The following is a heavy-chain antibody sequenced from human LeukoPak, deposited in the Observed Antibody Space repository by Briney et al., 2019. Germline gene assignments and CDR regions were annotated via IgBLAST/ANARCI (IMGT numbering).Heavy chain of an antibody. V-gene: IGHV1-2*02. Sequence: ASVKVSCKASGYTFTGYYMPWVRQAPGQGLEWMGWINPNSGGTNYAQKFQGRVTMTRDTSISTAYMELSRLRSDDTAVYYCARDPSPTIAAAGTFDYWGQGTVVAVSS. CDR2: INPNSGGT. D-gene: IGHD6-13*01. CDR1: GYTFTGYY. J-gene: IGHJ4*02. CDR3: ARDPSPTIAAAGTFDY.